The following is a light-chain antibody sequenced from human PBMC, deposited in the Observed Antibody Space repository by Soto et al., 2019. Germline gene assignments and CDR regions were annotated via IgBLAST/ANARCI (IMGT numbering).Light chain of an antibody. Sequence: IVLTQSPATLSFSPGERANLSCRASQSVGTYLGWYQQKPGQYPRIIIYDEYSRATGIKDRFSGSGSGTDFTLTISSIEPEDFAVYYCKPRYNWHLTLGGWTQLDIK. V-gene: IGKV3-11*01. CDR2: DEY. J-gene: IGKJ4*01. CDR3: KPRYNWHLT. CDR1: QSVGTY.